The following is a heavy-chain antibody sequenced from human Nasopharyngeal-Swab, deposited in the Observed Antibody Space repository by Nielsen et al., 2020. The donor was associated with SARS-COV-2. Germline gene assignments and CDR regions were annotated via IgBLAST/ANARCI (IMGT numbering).Heavy chain of an antibody. CDR2: ISWDGGST. V-gene: IGHV3-43*01. Sequence: GGSLRLSCAASGFTFDDYTMHWVRQAPGKGLEWVSLISWDGGSTYYADSVKGRFTIPRDNSKNSLYLQMNSLRTEDTALYYCAKGGYGGNSATYDYWGQGTLVTVSS. D-gene: IGHD4-23*01. CDR1: GFTFDDYT. CDR3: AKGGYGGNSATYDY. J-gene: IGHJ4*02.